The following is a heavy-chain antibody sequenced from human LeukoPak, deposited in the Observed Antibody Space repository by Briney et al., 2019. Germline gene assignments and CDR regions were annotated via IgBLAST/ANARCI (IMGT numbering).Heavy chain of an antibody. CDR2: IYTGGNT. CDR3: ASPSSGQSFDI. D-gene: IGHD6-19*01. V-gene: IGHV3-53*01. J-gene: IGHJ3*02. CDR1: GFTVSSNY. Sequence: GGSLRLSCAASGFTVSSNYMSWVGQAPGKGLEGVSIIYTGGNTDYADSVKGRFTITRNNHKDTLYLQMNSLRAEDTAVYYCASPSSGQSFDIWGQGTMVTVSS.